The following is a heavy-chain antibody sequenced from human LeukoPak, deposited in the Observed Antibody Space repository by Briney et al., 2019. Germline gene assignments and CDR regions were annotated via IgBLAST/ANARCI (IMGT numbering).Heavy chain of an antibody. Sequence: GGSLRLSCAASGFTFNNAWMNWVRQAPGKGLEWVGRIKSKTDGGTTDYAAPVKDRFTISRDDSKNTLYLQINSLRTEDTAVYYCTTVVAAAVNGWFDPWGQGTLVTVSS. CDR2: IKSKTDGGTT. V-gene: IGHV3-15*01. J-gene: IGHJ5*02. D-gene: IGHD6-13*01. CDR1: GFTFNNAW. CDR3: TTVVAAAVNGWFDP.